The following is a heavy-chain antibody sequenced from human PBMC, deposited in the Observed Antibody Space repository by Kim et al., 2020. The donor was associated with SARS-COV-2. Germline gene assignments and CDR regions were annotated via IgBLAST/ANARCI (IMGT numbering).Heavy chain of an antibody. V-gene: IGHV1-69*13. D-gene: IGHD3-10*01. CDR2: IIPIFGTA. Sequence: SVKVSCKASGGTFSSYAISWVRQAPGQGLEWMGGIIPIFGTANYAQKFQGRVTITADESTSTAYMELSGLRSEDTAVYYCARGRLLWFGELFSGSLYGMDVWGQGTTVTVSS. J-gene: IGHJ6*02. CDR3: ARGRLLWFGELFSGSLYGMDV. CDR1: GGTFSSYA.